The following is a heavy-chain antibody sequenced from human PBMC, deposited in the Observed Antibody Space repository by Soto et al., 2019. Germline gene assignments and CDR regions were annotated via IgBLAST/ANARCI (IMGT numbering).Heavy chain of an antibody. CDR3: ARGGHEDNWFDP. CDR1: GGSLSSGGYY. Sequence: SETLSLTCTVSGGSLSSGGYYWSWIRQHPGKGLEWIGYIFHSGSTYYNPSLRSRVATSFDTSKNQFALNLTSVTAADTAVYYCARGGHEDNWFDPWGQGTLVT. D-gene: IGHD3-16*01. CDR2: IFHSGST. V-gene: IGHV4-31*03. J-gene: IGHJ5*01.